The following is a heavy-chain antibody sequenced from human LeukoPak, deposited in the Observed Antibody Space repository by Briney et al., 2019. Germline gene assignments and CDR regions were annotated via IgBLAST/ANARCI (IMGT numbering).Heavy chain of an antibody. V-gene: IGHV3-21*01. CDR2: ISSSSSYI. D-gene: IGHD6-6*01. Sequence: GGSLRLSCAASGFTFSSYSMNWVRQAPGKGLEWVSSISSSSSYIYYADSVKGRFTISRDNAKNSLYLQMNSLRAEDTAVYYCARGIAARWVDAFDIWGQGTMVTVSS. CDR3: ARGIAARWVDAFDI. J-gene: IGHJ3*02. CDR1: GFTFSSYS.